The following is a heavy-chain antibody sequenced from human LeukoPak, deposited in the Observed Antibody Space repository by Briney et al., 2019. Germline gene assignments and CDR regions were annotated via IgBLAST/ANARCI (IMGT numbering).Heavy chain of an antibody. CDR3: ARVTMVRGVIDAFDY. V-gene: IGHV4-38-2*02. CDR1: GYSISSGYY. Sequence: SETLSLTCTVSGYSISSGYYWGWIRQPPGKGLEWIGSIYHSGSTYYNPSLKSRVTISVDTSKNQFSLKLSSVTAADTAVYYCARVTMVRGVIDAFDYWGQGTLVTVSS. J-gene: IGHJ4*02. D-gene: IGHD3-10*01. CDR2: IYHSGST.